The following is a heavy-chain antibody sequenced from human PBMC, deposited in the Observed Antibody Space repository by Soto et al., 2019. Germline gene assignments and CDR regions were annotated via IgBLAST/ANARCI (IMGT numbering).Heavy chain of an antibody. D-gene: IGHD3-10*01. Sequence: ASVKVSCKASGGTFSSYAISWVRQAPGQGLEWMGGIIPIFGTANYAQKFQGRVTITADKSTSTAYMELSSLRSEDTAVYYCARKPPMVRGVITHAHAFDIWGQGTVVTVSS. V-gene: IGHV1-69*06. CDR2: IIPIFGTA. CDR1: GGTFSSYA. CDR3: ARKPPMVRGVITHAHAFDI. J-gene: IGHJ3*02.